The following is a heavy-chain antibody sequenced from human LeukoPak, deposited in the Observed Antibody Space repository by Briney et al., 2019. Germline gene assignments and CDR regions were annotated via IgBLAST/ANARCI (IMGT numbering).Heavy chain of an antibody. CDR2: ISYDGNKQ. CDR1: GFTFNTYG. CDR3: AKDRSGVAYHFDF. Sequence: GGSLRLSCVVSGFTFNTYGIHWVRQTPGKGLQWVALISYDGNKQYYTDSVKGRFTISRDNSKNTLYLQMDSLRTEDTAVYYCAKDRSGVAYHFDFWGQGTLVTVSS. V-gene: IGHV3-30*18. J-gene: IGHJ4*02. D-gene: IGHD2-21*01.